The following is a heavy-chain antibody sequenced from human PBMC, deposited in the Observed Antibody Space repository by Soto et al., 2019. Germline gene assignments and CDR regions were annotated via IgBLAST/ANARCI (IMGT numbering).Heavy chain of an antibody. Sequence: PSETLSLTCTVSGGSISSSSYYWGWIRQPPGKGLEWIGSIYYSGSTYYNPSLKSRVTISVDTSKNHFSLKLSSVTAADTAVYYCATLLYYDSSHDYWGQGTLVTVSS. J-gene: IGHJ4*02. CDR1: GGSISSSSYY. D-gene: IGHD3-22*01. V-gene: IGHV4-39*01. CDR3: ATLLYYDSSHDY. CDR2: IYYSGST.